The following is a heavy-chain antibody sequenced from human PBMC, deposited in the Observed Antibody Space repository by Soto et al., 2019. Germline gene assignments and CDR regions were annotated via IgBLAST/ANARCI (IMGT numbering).Heavy chain of an antibody. Sequence: EVQLVESGGGLVQPGGSLRLSCAASGFTFSSYSMNWVRQAPGKGLEWVSYISSSSSTIYYADSVKGRFTISRDNAKHSPYLQMNSLRAEDTAVYYCARHPERIAEIGWFDPWGQGTLVTVSS. J-gene: IGHJ5*02. V-gene: IGHV3-48*01. D-gene: IGHD6-13*01. CDR3: ARHPERIAEIGWFDP. CDR1: GFTFSSYS. CDR2: ISSSSSTI.